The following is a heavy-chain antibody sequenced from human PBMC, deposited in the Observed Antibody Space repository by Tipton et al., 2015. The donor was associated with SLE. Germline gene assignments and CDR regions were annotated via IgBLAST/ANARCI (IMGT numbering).Heavy chain of an antibody. J-gene: IGHJ4*02. Sequence: QSGAEVKKPGESLKISCKGSGYSFTSYWIGWVRQRPGKGLEWMGIIYPGDSNTRYSPSFQGQVTISADESLSTGYLQWSSLKASDTAMYYCASRRQWELPYFFDNWGQGTLVTVSS. CDR1: GYSFTSYW. D-gene: IGHD1-26*01. V-gene: IGHV5-51*03. CDR2: IYPGDSNT. CDR3: ASRRQWELPYFFDN.